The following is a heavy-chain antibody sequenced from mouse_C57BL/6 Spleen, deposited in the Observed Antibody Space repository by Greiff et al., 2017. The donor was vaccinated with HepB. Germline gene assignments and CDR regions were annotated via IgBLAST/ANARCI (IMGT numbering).Heavy chain of an antibody. CDR3: VRDYGSSYDWYFDV. CDR1: GFSFNTYA. J-gene: IGHJ1*03. Sequence: EVNLVESGGGLVQPKGSLKLSCAASGFSFNTYAMNWVRQAPGKGLEWVARIRSKSNNYATYYADSVKDRFTISRDDSESMLYLQMNNLKTEDTAMYYCVRDYGSSYDWYFDVWGTGTTVTVSS. V-gene: IGHV10-1*01. CDR2: IRSKSNNYAT. D-gene: IGHD1-1*01.